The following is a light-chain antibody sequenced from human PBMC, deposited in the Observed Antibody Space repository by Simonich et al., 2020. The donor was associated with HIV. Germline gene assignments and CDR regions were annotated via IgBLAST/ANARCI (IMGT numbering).Light chain of an antibody. V-gene: IGLV4-69*01. J-gene: IGLJ3*02. CDR3: QTWGTGIQV. Sequence: QLVLTQSRSASASLGASVKLTCTLSSGHSSYAVAWHQQMPEKGPRYVMKVNSDGTHNKGDGIPDRFSGSSSGAERYLTISSLQSEDEADYYCQTWGTGIQVFGGGTKLTVL. CDR1: SGHSSYA. CDR2: VNSDGTH.